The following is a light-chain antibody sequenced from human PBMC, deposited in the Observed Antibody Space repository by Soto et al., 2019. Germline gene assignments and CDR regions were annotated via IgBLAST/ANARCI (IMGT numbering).Light chain of an antibody. CDR2: GAS. CDR3: QQRNNWPPIIT. Sequence: EIVVTQSPAILSVSPGERVTLSGRSSQSVLNNLAWYQQKLGQAPRLLIYGASTRATGIPPRFSGSGSGTEFILTISSLEPEDFAVYYCQQRNNWPPIITFGQGTRLEIK. V-gene: IGKV3-15*01. CDR1: QSVLNN. J-gene: IGKJ5*01.